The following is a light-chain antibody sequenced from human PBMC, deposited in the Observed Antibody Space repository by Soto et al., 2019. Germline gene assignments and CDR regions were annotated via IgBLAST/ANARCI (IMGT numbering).Light chain of an antibody. CDR3: SSYTSSSILYV. CDR2: EVS. Sequence: QSVLTQPASVSGSPGQSITISCTGTSSDVGGYNYVSWYRQHPGKAPKLMIYEVSNRPSGVSNRFSGSKSGNTASLTISGLQAEDEADYYCSSYTSSSILYVFGTGTKVTVL. V-gene: IGLV2-14*01. J-gene: IGLJ1*01. CDR1: SSDVGGYNY.